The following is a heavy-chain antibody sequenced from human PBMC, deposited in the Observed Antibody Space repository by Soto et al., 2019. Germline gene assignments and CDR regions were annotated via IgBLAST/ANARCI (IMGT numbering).Heavy chain of an antibody. J-gene: IGHJ4*02. CDR1: GFTVSSNY. Sequence: EVQLVETGGGLIQPGGSLRLSCAASGFTVSSNYMSWVRQAPGKGLEWVSLIYSGGSTSYADSMTGRFTISRANSKNTLYLQMNSLRAEDTAVYYCATVGHHSSSMYFGYWGQGTLVTVSS. D-gene: IGHD6-6*01. V-gene: IGHV3-53*02. CDR3: ATVGHHSSSMYFGY. CDR2: IYSGGST.